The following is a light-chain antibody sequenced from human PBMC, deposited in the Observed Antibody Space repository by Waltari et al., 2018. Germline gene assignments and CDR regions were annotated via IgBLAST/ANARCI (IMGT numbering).Light chain of an antibody. J-gene: IGLJ3*02. Sequence: TQDPAVSVAMVQTVRITCQGDSLRSYYASWYRQRPGQAPILVMYDKNNRPSGVPDRFSGSSSDNTASLTITGAQAEDEAYYYCHSRDASGVGGTFGGGTKLTVL. CDR2: DKN. CDR3: HSRDASGVGGT. CDR1: SLRSYY. V-gene: IGLV3-19*01.